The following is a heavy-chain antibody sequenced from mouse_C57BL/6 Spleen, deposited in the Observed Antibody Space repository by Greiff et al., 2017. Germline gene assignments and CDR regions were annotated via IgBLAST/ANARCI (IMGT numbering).Heavy chain of an antibody. J-gene: IGHJ4*01. D-gene: IGHD2-2*01. V-gene: IGHV5-16*01. Sequence: EVKLVESEGGLVQPGSSMKLSCTASGFTFSDYYMAWVRQVPEKGLEWVANINYDGSSTYYLDSLKSRFIISRDNAKNILYLQMSSLKSEDIATYYCARGKGYLYAMDYWGQGTSVTVSS. CDR2: INYDGSST. CDR1: GFTFSDYY. CDR3: ARGKGYLYAMDY.